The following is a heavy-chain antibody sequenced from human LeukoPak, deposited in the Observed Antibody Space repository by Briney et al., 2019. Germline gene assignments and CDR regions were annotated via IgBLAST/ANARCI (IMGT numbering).Heavy chain of an antibody. J-gene: IGHJ6*02. V-gene: IGHV1-8*01. D-gene: IGHD6-19*01. CDR3: ARGLYSSGWYYYYYYGMDV. Sequence: ASVKVSCKASGYTFTSYDINWVRQATGQGLEWMGWMNPNSGNTGYAQRFQGRVTMTWNTSISTAYMELSSLRSEDTAVYYCARGLYSSGWYYYYYYGMDVWGQGTTVTVSS. CDR2: MNPNSGNT. CDR1: GYTFTSYD.